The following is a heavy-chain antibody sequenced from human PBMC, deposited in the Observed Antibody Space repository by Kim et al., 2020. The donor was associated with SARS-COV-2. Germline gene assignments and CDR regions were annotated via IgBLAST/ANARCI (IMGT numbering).Heavy chain of an antibody. CDR3: AKDRIEPSHCSGGSCYRGGPFDY. D-gene: IGHD2-15*01. Sequence: GGSLRLSCAASGFTFSSYAMSWVRQAPGKGLEWVSAISGSGGSTYYADSVKGRFTISRDNSKNTLYLQMNSLRAEDTAVYYCAKDRIEPSHCSGGSCYRGGPFDYWGQGTLVTVSS. CDR2: ISGSGGST. CDR1: GFTFSSYA. V-gene: IGHV3-23*01. J-gene: IGHJ4*02.